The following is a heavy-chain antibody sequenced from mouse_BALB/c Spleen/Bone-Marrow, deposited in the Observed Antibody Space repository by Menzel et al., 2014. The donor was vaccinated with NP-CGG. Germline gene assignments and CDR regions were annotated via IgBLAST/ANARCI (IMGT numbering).Heavy chain of an antibody. Sequence: VQLQQSGPGLVQPSQSLSITCTVSGFSLINHGIHWVRQPPGKGLEWLGVIWSGGTTDYNATFIPRLSISKDKSKSQVLFKMNSLQVDDTATYYCARSGNYDFFDHWSQGTTLTVSS. V-gene: IGHV2-4*02. D-gene: IGHD2-1*01. CDR1: GFSLINHG. CDR2: IWSGGTT. CDR3: ARSGNYDFFDH. J-gene: IGHJ2*01.